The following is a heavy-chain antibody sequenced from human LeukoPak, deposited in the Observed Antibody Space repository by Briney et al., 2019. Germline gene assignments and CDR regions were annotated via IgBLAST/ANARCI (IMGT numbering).Heavy chain of an antibody. CDR3: ARSWSSGYYFDF. J-gene: IGHJ4*02. Sequence: GGSLRLSCAASGYTFSRCWMSWVRQAPGKGLEWVANINQDGCDKTILDSVKGRFTISRDNAKNSLYLQMNSLRAEDTAVYYCARSWSSGYYFDFWGQGTLVTVSS. CDR2: INQDGCDK. CDR1: GYTFSRCW. D-gene: IGHD3-22*01. V-gene: IGHV3-7*01.